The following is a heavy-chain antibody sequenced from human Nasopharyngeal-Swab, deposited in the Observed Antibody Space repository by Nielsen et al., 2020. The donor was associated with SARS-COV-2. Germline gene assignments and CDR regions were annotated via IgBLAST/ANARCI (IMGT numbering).Heavy chain of an antibody. CDR2: IKSDGSTT. CDR1: GFTLSSYW. D-gene: IGHD6-13*01. CDR3: TRDFSAAAGSFDI. V-gene: IGHV3-74*01. Sequence: GGYMSLSWAVSGFTLSSYWMHWVRKATGKGLVWVSRIKSDGSTTNYADSVKGRFTISRDNAKNTLYLQMHSLRAEDTAVYYCTRDFSAAAGSFDIWGQGTMVTVSS. J-gene: IGHJ3*02.